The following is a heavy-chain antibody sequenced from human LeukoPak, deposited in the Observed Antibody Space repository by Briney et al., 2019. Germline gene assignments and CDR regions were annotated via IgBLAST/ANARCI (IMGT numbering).Heavy chain of an antibody. Sequence: SVKVSCKASGGTFSSYAISWVRQAPGQGREWMGRIIPILGIANYAQKLQGRVTMTTDTSTSTAYMELRSLRSDDTAVYYCARAGRDGYKRPSGDVWGKGTTVTVSS. CDR1: GGTFSSYA. CDR3: ARAGRDGYKRPSGDV. D-gene: IGHD5-24*01. J-gene: IGHJ6*04. V-gene: IGHV1-69*04. CDR2: IIPILGIA.